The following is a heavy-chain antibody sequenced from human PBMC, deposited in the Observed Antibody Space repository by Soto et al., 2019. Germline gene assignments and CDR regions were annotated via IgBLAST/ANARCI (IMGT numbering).Heavy chain of an antibody. CDR2: ISSDGSDK. V-gene: IGHV3-30*18. D-gene: IGHD2-15*01. CDR3: AKGSEVARQELDY. J-gene: IGHJ4*02. CDR1: GITFRNFG. Sequence: QVQLVESGGGVVQPGRSPRLYCAASGITFRNFGMHWVRQAPGKGLEWVAAISSDGSDKYYSDSVKGRFTISRDNSKNTLCLQMNSLRVEDTAVYYCAKGSEVARQELDYWGQGTLVTVSS.